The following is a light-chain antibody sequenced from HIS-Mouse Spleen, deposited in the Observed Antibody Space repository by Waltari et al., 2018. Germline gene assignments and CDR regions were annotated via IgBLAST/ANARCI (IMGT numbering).Light chain of an antibody. CDR3: QVWDSSSDHYV. CDR2: DDG. V-gene: IGLV3-21*03. J-gene: IGLJ1*01. CDR1: NIGSKS. Sequence: SYVLTQPPSVSVAPGKTARITCGGNNIGSKSVHWYQQKPGQAPVLVVYDDGDRPSGIPKRCSGSNCGNTATLTISRVEAGDEADYYCQVWDSSSDHYVFGTGTKVTVL.